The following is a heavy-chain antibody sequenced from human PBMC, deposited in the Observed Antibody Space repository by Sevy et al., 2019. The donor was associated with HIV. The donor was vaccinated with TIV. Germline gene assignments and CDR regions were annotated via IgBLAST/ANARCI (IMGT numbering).Heavy chain of an antibody. CDR2: ISSSSTTI. V-gene: IGHV3-48*02. J-gene: IGHJ4*02. Sequence: GGSVRLSCAASGFTFSNYSMNWVRQAPGKGLEWVSYISSSSTTIYYADSVKGRFTISRDNAKNSLYLQMNSLSDDDTAVYYCARSGGLRYWGQGTLVTVSS. CDR1: GFTFSNYS. D-gene: IGHD3-16*02. CDR3: ARSGGLRY.